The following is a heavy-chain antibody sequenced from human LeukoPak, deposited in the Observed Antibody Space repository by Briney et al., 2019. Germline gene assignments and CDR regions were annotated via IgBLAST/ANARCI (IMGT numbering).Heavy chain of an antibody. CDR2: INHSGST. CDR3: ARGLTTVTTFNWFDP. CDR1: GFTFSSYA. D-gene: IGHD4-17*01. Sequence: GSLRLSCADSGFTFSSYAMSWIRQPPGKGLEWIGEINHSGSTNYNPSLKSRVTISVDTSKNQFSLKLSSVTAADTAVYSCARGLTTVTTFNWFDPWGQGTLVAVSS. J-gene: IGHJ5*02. V-gene: IGHV4-34*01.